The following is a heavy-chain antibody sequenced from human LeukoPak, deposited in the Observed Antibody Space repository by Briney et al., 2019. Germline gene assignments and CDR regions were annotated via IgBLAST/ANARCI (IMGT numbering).Heavy chain of an antibody. J-gene: IGHJ3*01. CDR2: IASSGLNT. V-gene: IGHV3-23*01. CDR3: ARDIELST. CDR1: GFMFRDAA. Sequence: VGSLRLSCAASGFMFRDAAMTWVRQAPGKGLEWVSLIASSGLNTYYADSVRGRFTISRDNSKSTLSLQMNSLRVEDTAIYYCARDIELSTWGLGTLVTVSS. D-gene: IGHD3-16*02.